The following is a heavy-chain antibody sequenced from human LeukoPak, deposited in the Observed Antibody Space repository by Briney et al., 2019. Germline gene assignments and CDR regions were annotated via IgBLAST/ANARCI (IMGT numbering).Heavy chain of an antibody. J-gene: IGHJ5*02. CDR2: IGGSGRST. V-gene: IGHV3-23*01. D-gene: IGHD3-3*01. CDR1: GFTFASYA. Sequence: GGSLRLSCAASGFTFASYAMSWVRQAPGMGLEWLSTIGGSGRSTYYAESVKGRFTISRDNSKNTLYLQMNSLRVEDTAVYYCAKGSVLLRWDYNRFDPWGQGTLVSVSS. CDR3: AKGSVLLRWDYNRFDP.